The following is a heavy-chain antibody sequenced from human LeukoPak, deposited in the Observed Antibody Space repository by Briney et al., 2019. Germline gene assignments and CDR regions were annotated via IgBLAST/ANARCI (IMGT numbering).Heavy chain of an antibody. CDR2: ISSSSSYI. Sequence: GGSLRLSCAASGFTFSSYSMNWVRHAPGKGLEWVSSISSSSSYIYYADPVKGRFTISRDNAKNSLYLQMNSLRAEDTAVYYCARASGYYDSSGYHDYWGQGTLVNVSS. J-gene: IGHJ4*02. D-gene: IGHD3-22*01. V-gene: IGHV3-21*01. CDR3: ARASGYYDSSGYHDY. CDR1: GFTFSSYS.